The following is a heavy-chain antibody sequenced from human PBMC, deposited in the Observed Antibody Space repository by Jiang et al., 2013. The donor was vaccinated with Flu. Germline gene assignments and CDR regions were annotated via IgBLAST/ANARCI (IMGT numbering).Heavy chain of an antibody. V-gene: IGHV1-2*02. J-gene: IGHJ3*01. Sequence: SGAEVKKPGASVKVSCKASGYTFSGYYMHWVRQAPGQGLEWMGWIKPNSGETSYAQTFQGRVTMTRDTSLSTAYLELSGLRSDDTALYYCATYLGGDYPFDTFDVWGQGTMVTVSS. CDR2: IKPNSGET. D-gene: IGHD4-17*01. CDR1: GYTFSGYY. CDR3: ATYLGGDYPFDTFDV.